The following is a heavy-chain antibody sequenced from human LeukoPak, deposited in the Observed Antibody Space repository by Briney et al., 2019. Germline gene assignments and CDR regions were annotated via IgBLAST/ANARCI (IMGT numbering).Heavy chain of an antibody. CDR3: AKETASGYGAFDV. CDR2: VSGSGGST. J-gene: IGHJ3*01. D-gene: IGHD3-22*01. Sequence: GGSLRLSCAASGFTFSSYAMSWVRQAPGKGLEWVSGVSGSGGSTHYGGSVKGRFTISRDNSKNSVYLQMNSLRAEDTAVYYCAKETASGYGAFDVWGQGAMVTVSS. CDR1: GFTFSSYA. V-gene: IGHV3-23*01.